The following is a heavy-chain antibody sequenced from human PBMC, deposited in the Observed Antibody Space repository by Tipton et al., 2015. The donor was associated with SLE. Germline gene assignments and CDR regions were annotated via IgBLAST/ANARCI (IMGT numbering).Heavy chain of an antibody. CDR3: AREDCSTTSCPYNWFDP. V-gene: IGHV4-39*02. D-gene: IGHD2-2*01. CDR1: GGSISSSSYY. CDR2: IYFSGNS. Sequence: TLSLTCTVSGGSISSSSYYWGWIRQPPGKGLEWIGSIYFSGNSYYNPSLKSRVTISVDTSKNQFSLKLSSVTAADTAIYYCAREDCSTTSCPYNWFDPWGQGTLVTVSS. J-gene: IGHJ5*02.